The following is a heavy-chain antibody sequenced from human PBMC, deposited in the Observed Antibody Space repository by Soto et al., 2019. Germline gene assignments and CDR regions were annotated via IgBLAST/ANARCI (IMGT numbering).Heavy chain of an antibody. J-gene: IGHJ6*03. CDR1: GGSISSSSYY. V-gene: IGHV4-39*01. D-gene: IGHD2-15*01. CDR2: IYYSGST. CDR3: ARQPLYCSGGICYPFYYYFYMDV. Sequence: QLQLQESGPGLVKPSETLSLTCTVSGGSISSSSYYWGWIRQPPGKGLEWIGSIYYSGSTYYNPSLKSRVTISVDTSKNQFSLTLSSVTAADTAVYYCARQPLYCSGGICYPFYYYFYMDVWGKGTTVTVSS.